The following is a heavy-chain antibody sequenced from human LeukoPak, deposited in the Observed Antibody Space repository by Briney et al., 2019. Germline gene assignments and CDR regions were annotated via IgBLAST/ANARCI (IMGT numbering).Heavy chain of an antibody. CDR2: ISGGSSST. D-gene: IGHD4-23*01. CDR3: AKDRRSMVVTPSWAFDI. CDR1: GFTFSNYA. V-gene: IGHV3-23*01. J-gene: IGHJ3*02. Sequence: GGSLRLSCAASGFTFSNYAMSWVRQAPGKGLEWVSAISGGSSSTYYADSVKGRSTISRDKSKNTLSLQLNSLRAEDTALYYCAKDRRSMVVTPSWAFDIWGQGTLVTVSS.